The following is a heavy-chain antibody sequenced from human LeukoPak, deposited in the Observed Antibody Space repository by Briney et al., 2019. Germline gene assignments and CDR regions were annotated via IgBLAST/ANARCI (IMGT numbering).Heavy chain of an antibody. J-gene: IGHJ6*03. CDR2: ISHDGGND. CDR1: GSTFRNHA. Sequence: GGSLRLSRAASGSTFRNHAIHWVRQAPGKGLEWVTVISHDGGNDYYRDSVKGRFTISRDNSKNTVLLQMNSLSPDDTAIYYCVGSPTYYYMDVWGKGTTVTVSS. CDR3: VGSPTYYYMDV. D-gene: IGHD3-10*01. V-gene: IGHV3-30*04.